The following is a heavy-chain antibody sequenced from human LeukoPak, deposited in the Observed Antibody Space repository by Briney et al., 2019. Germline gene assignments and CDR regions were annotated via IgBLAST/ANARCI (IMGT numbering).Heavy chain of an antibody. V-gene: IGHV4-59*01. CDR2: IYYSGST. CDR3: ARVRGSSGSYEYYHYMDV. D-gene: IGHD1-26*01. J-gene: IGHJ6*03. CDR1: GGSISSYY. Sequence: SETLSLTCTVSGGSISSYYWSWIRQPPGKGLEWIGYIYYSGSTNYNPSLKSRVTISVDTSKNQFSLKLSSVTAADTAVCYCARVRGSSGSYEYYHYMDVWGKGTTVTISS.